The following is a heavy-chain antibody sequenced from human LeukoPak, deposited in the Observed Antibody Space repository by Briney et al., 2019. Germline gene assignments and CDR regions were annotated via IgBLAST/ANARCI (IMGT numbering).Heavy chain of an antibody. J-gene: IGHJ4*02. CDR3: ARGAPGSYCSGGSCPYFDY. Sequence: GASVKVSCKASGYTFTSYDVNWVPQATGQGLEWMGWVNPNSGHTGYAQKFQGRVTMTTNTSIRTAYMELSSLRSEDTAVYCCARGAPGSYCSGGSCPYFDYWGQGTLVSVSS. CDR2: VNPNSGHT. V-gene: IGHV1-8*01. D-gene: IGHD2-15*01. CDR1: GYTFTSYD.